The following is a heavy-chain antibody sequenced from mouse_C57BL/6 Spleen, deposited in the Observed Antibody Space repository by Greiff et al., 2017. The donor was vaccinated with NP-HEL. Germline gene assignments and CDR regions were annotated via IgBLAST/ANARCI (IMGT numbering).Heavy chain of an antibody. V-gene: IGHV1-18*01. Sequence: EVQLQQSGPELVKPGASVKIPCRASGYTFTDYNMDWVKQSHGKSLEWIGDINPNNGGTIYNQKFKGKATLTVDKSSSTAYMELRSLTSEDTAVYYGARHYSNYPFAYWGQGTLVTVSA. CDR3: ARHYSNYPFAY. CDR1: GYTFTDYN. J-gene: IGHJ3*01. CDR2: INPNNGGT. D-gene: IGHD2-5*01.